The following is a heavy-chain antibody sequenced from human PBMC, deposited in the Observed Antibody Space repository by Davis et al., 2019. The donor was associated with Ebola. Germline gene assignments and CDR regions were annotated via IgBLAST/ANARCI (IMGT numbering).Heavy chain of an antibody. V-gene: IGHV3-11*01. CDR2: ISSSGSTI. Sequence: GGSLRLSCAASGFTFSDYCMSWIRQAPGKGLEWVSYISSSGSTIYYADSVKGRFTISRDNAKNSLYLQMNSLRAEDTAVYYCARTAYSSGWYVLDYWGQGTLVTVSS. D-gene: IGHD6-19*01. CDR3: ARTAYSSGWYVLDY. CDR1: GFTFSDYC. J-gene: IGHJ4*02.